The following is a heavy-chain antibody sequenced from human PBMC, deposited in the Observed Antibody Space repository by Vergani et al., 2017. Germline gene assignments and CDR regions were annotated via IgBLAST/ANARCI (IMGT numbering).Heavy chain of an antibody. D-gene: IGHD4-11*01. CDR1: GGSFTSYH. J-gene: IGHJ6*03. CDR2: SDHTVRP. Sequence: QVQLQQWGGGLLQPSETLSLTCVVNGGSFTSYHWTWIRQSPGEGLEWVGDSDHTVRPDYNPTLKSRRTLSVDKSRNQFSLTLNSVTATDTAIYFCARVNTETNGHLYYYYYMDFWGQGTAVTVS. CDR3: ARVNTETNGHLYYYYYMDF. V-gene: IGHV4-34*01.